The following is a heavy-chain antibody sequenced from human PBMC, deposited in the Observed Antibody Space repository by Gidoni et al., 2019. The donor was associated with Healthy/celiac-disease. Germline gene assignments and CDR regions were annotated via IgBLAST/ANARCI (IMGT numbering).Heavy chain of an antibody. Sequence: QVQLQESGPGLVKPSETLSLTCTVSGGPLSSSYWSWIRKPTGKGLEWIGYIYYSGSNKYNPSLKSRVTISVDTSNNQFSRKLSSVTDADTAVYYCARGPSYDFWSGTYYYMDVWGKGTTVTVSS. CDR2: IYYSGSN. V-gene: IGHV4-59*01. CDR3: ARGPSYDFWSGTYYYMDV. CDR1: GGPLSSSY. D-gene: IGHD3-3*01. J-gene: IGHJ6*03.